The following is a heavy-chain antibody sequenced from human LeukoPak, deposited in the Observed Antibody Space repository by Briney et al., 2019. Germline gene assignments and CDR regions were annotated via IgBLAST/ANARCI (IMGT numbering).Heavy chain of an antibody. Sequence: SETLSLTCAVSGDSISSSNWWSWVRQPPGKGLEWIGEIYHSGITNYNPSLKSRVTISVDKSKNQFSLRLNSVTAADTAVYYCAMESPYRLDYWGQGTLVTVSS. CDR2: IYHSGIT. D-gene: IGHD5-18*01. V-gene: IGHV4-4*02. J-gene: IGHJ4*02. CDR3: AMESPYRLDY. CDR1: GDSISSSNW.